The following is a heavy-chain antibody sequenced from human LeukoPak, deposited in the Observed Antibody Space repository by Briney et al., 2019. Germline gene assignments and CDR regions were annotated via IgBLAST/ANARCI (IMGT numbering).Heavy chain of an antibody. J-gene: IGHJ5*02. CDR2: INPNSGGT. Sequence: GASVKVSCKASVYTFTGYYMRWVRQAPGQGLEWMGWINPNSGGTNYAQKFQGRVTMTRDTSIRTAYMELSRLRSDDTAVYYCARGPRGYSYAPGNWFDHWGQGTLVTVSS. D-gene: IGHD5-18*01. V-gene: IGHV1-2*02. CDR3: ARGPRGYSYAPGNWFDH. CDR1: VYTFTGYY.